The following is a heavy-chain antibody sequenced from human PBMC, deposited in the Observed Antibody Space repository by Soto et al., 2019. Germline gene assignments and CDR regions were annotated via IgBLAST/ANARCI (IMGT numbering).Heavy chain of an antibody. CDR3: ARGSSGWLSDAFDI. J-gene: IGHJ3*02. CDR2: ISSSSSTI. V-gene: IGHV3-48*02. Sequence: GGSLRLSCAASGFTFSSYSMNWVRQAPGKGLEWVSYISSSSSTIYYADSVKGRFTISRDNAKNSLYLQMNSLRDEDTAVYYCARGSSGWLSDAFDIWGHGTMVTVSS. CDR1: GFTFSSYS. D-gene: IGHD6-19*01.